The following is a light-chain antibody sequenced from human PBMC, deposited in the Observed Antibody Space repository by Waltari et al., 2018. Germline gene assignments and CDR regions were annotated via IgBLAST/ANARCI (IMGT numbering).Light chain of an antibody. V-gene: IGKV3-11*01. CDR1: QRVSYS. CDR3: QQRSSWPRT. Sequence: EIVLTQSPATLSLSPGERATLSCRASQRVSYSFAWYQQKPGQTPRLLIYSASTRATGSPARFSGSGSGSDFTLTISSLEPEDFAVYYCQQRSSWPRTFGQGTKVEIK. CDR2: SAS. J-gene: IGKJ1*01.